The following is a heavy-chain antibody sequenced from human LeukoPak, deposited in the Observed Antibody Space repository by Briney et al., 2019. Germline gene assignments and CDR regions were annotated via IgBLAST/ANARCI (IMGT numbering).Heavy chain of an antibody. CDR3: AKDLSPWFGAFDI. V-gene: IGHV3-30*02. Sequence: GGSLRLSSAASGFTFSSYGMHWVRQAPGKGLEWVAFIRYDGSNKYYADSVKGRFTISRDNSKNTLYLQMNSLRAEDTAMYYCAKDLSPWFGAFDIWGQGTMVTVSS. J-gene: IGHJ3*02. CDR2: IRYDGSNK. D-gene: IGHD3-10*01. CDR1: GFTFSSYG.